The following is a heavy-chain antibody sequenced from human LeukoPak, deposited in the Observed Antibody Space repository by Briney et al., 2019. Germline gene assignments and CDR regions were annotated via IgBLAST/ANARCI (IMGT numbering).Heavy chain of an antibody. J-gene: IGHJ4*02. V-gene: IGHV4-39*01. CDR1: GGSINNSSYY. CDR2: IYYSGST. Sequence: ASETLSLTCTVSGGSINNSSYYWGWIRQPPGKGLEWIGSIYYSGSTYYNPSLKSRVTISVDTSKNQFSLKLSSVTAADTAVYYCASSYGSGSLWGPGTLVTVSS. CDR3: ASSYGSGSL. D-gene: IGHD3-10*01.